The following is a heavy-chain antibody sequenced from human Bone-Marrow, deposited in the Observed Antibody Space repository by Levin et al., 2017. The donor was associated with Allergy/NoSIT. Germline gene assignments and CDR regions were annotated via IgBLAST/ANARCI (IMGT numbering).Heavy chain of an antibody. V-gene: IGHV4-59*01. Sequence: SQTLSLTCTVSGGSISSYYWSWIRQPPGKGLEWIGYIYYSGSTNYNPSLKSRVTISVDTSKNQFSLKLSSVTAADTAVYYCARESPSIAAHYAFDIWGQGTMVTVSS. CDR1: GGSISSYY. CDR3: ARESPSIAAHYAFDI. J-gene: IGHJ3*02. D-gene: IGHD6-6*01. CDR2: IYYSGST.